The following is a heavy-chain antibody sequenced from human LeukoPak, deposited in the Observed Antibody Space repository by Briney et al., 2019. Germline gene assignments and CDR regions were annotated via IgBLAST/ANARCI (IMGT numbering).Heavy chain of an antibody. V-gene: IGHV3-23*01. CDR1: GFTFSSYA. CDR3: AKDQRPYYYDSSGYSYAFDI. Sequence: GGSLRLSCAASGFTFSSYAMSRVRQAPGKGLEWVSAISASGGSTYYADSVKGRFTISRDNSKNTLYLQMNSLRAEDTAVYYCAKDQRPYYYDSSGYSYAFDIWGQGTMVTVSS. J-gene: IGHJ3*02. CDR2: ISASGGST. D-gene: IGHD3-22*01.